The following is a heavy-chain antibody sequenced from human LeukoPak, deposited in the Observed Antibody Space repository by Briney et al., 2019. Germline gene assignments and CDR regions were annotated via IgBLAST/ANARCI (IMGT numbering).Heavy chain of an antibody. D-gene: IGHD2-8*01. CDR1: GGSISNTNW. CDR2: ISLTGLT. CDR3: SRENGAFSPFGY. J-gene: IGHJ4*02. Sequence: PSETLSLTCGVSGGSISNTNWWSWVRQPPGQGLEWIGEISLTGLTHYNPSLESRVTVSLDKSKNQLSLNLTSVTAADTAVYYCSRENGAFSPFGYWGQGTLVIVPS. V-gene: IGHV4-4*02.